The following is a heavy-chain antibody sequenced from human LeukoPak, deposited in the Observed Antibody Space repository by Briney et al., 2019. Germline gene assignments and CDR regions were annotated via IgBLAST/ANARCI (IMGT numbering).Heavy chain of an antibody. CDR3: ARSPPMVRGVSPNFDY. Sequence: ASVKVSCKVSGYTLTELSMHWVRQAPGKGLEWMGGFDPEDGETIYAQKFQGRVTMTEDTSTDTAYMELSSLRSEGTAVYYCARSPPMVRGVSPNFDYWGQGTLVTVSS. V-gene: IGHV1-24*01. CDR1: GYTLTELS. CDR2: FDPEDGET. J-gene: IGHJ4*02. D-gene: IGHD3-10*01.